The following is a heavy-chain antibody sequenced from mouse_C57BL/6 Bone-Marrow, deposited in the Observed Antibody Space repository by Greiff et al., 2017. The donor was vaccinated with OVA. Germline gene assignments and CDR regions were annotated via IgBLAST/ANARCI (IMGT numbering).Heavy chain of an antibody. CDR3: ARSGYLPFDY. D-gene: IGHD2-2*01. V-gene: IGHV5-4*03. CDR1: GFTFSSYA. CDR2: ISDGGSYT. J-gene: IGHJ2*01. Sequence: EVKLMESGGGLVKPGGSLKLSCAASGFTFSSYAMSWVRQTPEKRLEWVATISDGGSYTYYPDNVKGRFTISRDNAKNNLYLQMSHLKSEDTAMYYCARSGYLPFDYWGQGTTLTVSS.